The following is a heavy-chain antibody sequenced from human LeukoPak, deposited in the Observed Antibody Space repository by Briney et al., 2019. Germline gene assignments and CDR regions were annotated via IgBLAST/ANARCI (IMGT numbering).Heavy chain of an antibody. V-gene: IGHV7-4-1*02. Sequence: GASVKVSCKASGYTFTGYYMHWVRQAPGQGLELMGLINTNTGNPTYAQGFTGRFVFSLDTSVSTAYLQISSLKAEDTAVYYCARGNVLRFLEWHYHYDYWGQGTLVTVSS. J-gene: IGHJ4*02. CDR3: ARGNVLRFLEWHYHYDY. D-gene: IGHD3-3*01. CDR1: GYTFTGYY. CDR2: INTNTGNP.